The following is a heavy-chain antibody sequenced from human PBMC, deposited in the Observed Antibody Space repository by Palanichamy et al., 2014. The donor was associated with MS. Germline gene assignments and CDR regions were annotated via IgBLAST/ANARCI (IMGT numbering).Heavy chain of an antibody. J-gene: IGHJ4*02. CDR2: IKQDGSEK. V-gene: IGHV3-7*01. D-gene: IGHD4-17*01. CDR3: ARDKVDGDYYFDY. CDR1: GFTFSSYW. Sequence: EVQLVESGGGLVQPGGSLRLSCAASGFTFSSYWMSWVRQAPGKGLEWVANIKQDGSEKYYVDSVKGRFTISRDNAKNSLYLQMNSLRAEDTAVYYCARDKVDGDYYFDYWGQGTLVTVSS.